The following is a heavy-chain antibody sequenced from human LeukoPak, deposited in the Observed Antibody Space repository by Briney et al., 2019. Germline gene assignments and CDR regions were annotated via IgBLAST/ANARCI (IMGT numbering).Heavy chain of an antibody. J-gene: IGHJ5*02. CDR3: ARDLLTGYNLSPHRLDP. D-gene: IGHD3-9*01. V-gene: IGHV3-7*01. Sequence: PGGSLRLSCAASGFTFSSYWMSWVRQAPGKGLEWVANIKQDGSEKDYVDSVKGRFTISRDNAKNSLYLQMNSQRAEDTAVYYCARDLLTGYNLSPHRLDPWGQGTLVTVSS. CDR1: GFTFSSYW. CDR2: IKQDGSEK.